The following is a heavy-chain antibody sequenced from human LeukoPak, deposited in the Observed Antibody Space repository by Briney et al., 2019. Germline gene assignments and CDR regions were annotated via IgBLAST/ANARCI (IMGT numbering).Heavy chain of an antibody. D-gene: IGHD3-3*01. CDR3: ARDNDFWSGYYKVDY. CDR1: GYTFTSYG. CDR2: ISAYNGNT. Sequence: ASVKVSCKASGYTFTSYGISWVRQAPGQGLEWMGWISAYNGNTNYAQKLQGRVTMTTDTSTSTAYMELRSLRSDDTAVYYCARDNDFWSGYYKVDYWGQGTLVTVSS. V-gene: IGHV1-18*01. J-gene: IGHJ4*02.